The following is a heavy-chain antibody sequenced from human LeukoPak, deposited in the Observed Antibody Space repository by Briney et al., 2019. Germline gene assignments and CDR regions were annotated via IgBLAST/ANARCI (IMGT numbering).Heavy chain of an antibody. Sequence: PGGSLRLSCAASGFTFSDYYMSWIRQAPGKGLEWVSYISSSSSYTNYADSVEGRFTISRDNAKNSLYLQMNSLRAEDTAVYYCARAGVEVAAPDWFDPWGQGTLVTVSS. CDR2: ISSSSSYT. CDR3: ARAGVEVAAPDWFDP. D-gene: IGHD2-15*01. V-gene: IGHV3-11*05. J-gene: IGHJ5*02. CDR1: GFTFSDYY.